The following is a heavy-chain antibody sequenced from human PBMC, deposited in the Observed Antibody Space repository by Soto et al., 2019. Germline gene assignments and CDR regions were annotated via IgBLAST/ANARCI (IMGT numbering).Heavy chain of an antibody. CDR3: ARAVRRYCSGGSCYDY. CDR1: GGTFSSYA. Sequence: SVKVSCKASGGTFSSYAISWVRQAPGQGLEWMGGIIPIFGTANYAQKFQGRVTITADESTSTAYMELSSLRSEDTAVYYCARAVRRYCSGGSCYDYWGQGTLVTVSS. D-gene: IGHD2-15*01. J-gene: IGHJ4*02. CDR2: IIPIFGTA. V-gene: IGHV1-69*13.